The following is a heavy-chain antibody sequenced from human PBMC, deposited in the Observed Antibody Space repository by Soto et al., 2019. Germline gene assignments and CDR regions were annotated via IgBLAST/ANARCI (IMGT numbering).Heavy chain of an antibody. D-gene: IGHD5-12*01. V-gene: IGHV3-33*01. CDR1: GFTFSSCA. CDR3: VRDGQEYSGYDLDY. Sequence: QVQLVESGGGVVQPGRSLRLSCAASGFTFSSCAMHWVRQTPGKGLEWVAVIWYDGSNENYGDSVRGRFTISRHNSKNTLYLQMNSLRGEDTAVYYCVRDGQEYSGYDLDYWGQGTRVTVSS. J-gene: IGHJ4*02. CDR2: IWYDGSNE.